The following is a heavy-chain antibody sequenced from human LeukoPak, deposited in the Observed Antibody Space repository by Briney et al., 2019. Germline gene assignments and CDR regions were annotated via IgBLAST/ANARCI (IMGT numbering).Heavy chain of an antibody. Sequence: ASVKVSCKASGYTFTGYYMHWGRQAPGQGLEWMGWITPNSGGTNYSQKFQNRGTTTRDPAISTAYMELSRLRSDDTAVYYCARDQSGEWELLSGWWFDPWGQGTLVTVYS. V-gene: IGHV1-2*02. J-gene: IGHJ5*02. CDR2: ITPNSGGT. D-gene: IGHD1-26*01. CDR1: GYTFTGYY. CDR3: ARDQSGEWELLSGWWFDP.